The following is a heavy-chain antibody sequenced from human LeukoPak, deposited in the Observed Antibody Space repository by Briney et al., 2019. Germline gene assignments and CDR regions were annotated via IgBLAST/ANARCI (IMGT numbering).Heavy chain of an antibody. V-gene: IGHV3-15*01. Sequence: GGSLRLSCAASGFTFSNAWMSWVRQAPGKGLEWVGRIKSKVNGETTDYAAPVKGRFTISRDNSKNTLYLQMNSLRAEDTAVYYCARDMEKQWPMPGDWGQGTLVTVSS. CDR2: IKSKVNGETT. CDR1: GFTFSNAW. J-gene: IGHJ4*02. D-gene: IGHD6-19*01. CDR3: ARDMEKQWPMPGD.